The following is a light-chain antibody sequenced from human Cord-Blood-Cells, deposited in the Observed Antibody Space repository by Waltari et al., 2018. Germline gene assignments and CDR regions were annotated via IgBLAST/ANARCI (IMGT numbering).Light chain of an antibody. V-gene: IGLV2-23*01. J-gene: IGLJ3*02. CDR2: EGS. CDR1: SSDVGSYNL. CDR3: CSYAGSSTS. Sequence: QSALTQPASVSGSPGQSLTISCTGTSSDVGSYNLVSWYQQHPGKAPKLMIYEGSKRPAWVSNRFSGSKSGNTASLTISGLQAEDEADYYCCSYAGSSTSFGGGTKLTVL.